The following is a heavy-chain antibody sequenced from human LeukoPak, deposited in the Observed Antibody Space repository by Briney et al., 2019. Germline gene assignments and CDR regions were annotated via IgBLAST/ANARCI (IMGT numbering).Heavy chain of an antibody. CDR1: GVAISSYY. J-gene: IGHJ4*02. CDR3: ARGQDYYDSSVLGY. D-gene: IGHD3-22*01. Sequence: SQTLSLTCTVTGVAISSYYWSWVWQPPEKRLDSIRYIYYSGSTDYNPSLKSRVTISVDTSKIQFSLKLSSVTAADTAVYYCARGQDYYDSSVLGYWGQGTLVTVSS. CDR2: IYYSGST. V-gene: IGHV4-59*01.